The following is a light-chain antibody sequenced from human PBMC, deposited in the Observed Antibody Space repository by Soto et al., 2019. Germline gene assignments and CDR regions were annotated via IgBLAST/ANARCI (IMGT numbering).Light chain of an antibody. CDR3: CSFPGSSTFHV. CDR1: SSDVGSSNF. CDR2: EGS. V-gene: IGLV2-23*01. Sequence: QSVRTQPASVSGSPGQSLTISCTGTSSDVGSSNFVSWYQQHPGKAPKLIIYEGSRRPSGVSGRFSGSKSVNAASLTISGLQAEDEADYYSCSFPGSSTFHVFGTGTKVTDL. J-gene: IGLJ1*01.